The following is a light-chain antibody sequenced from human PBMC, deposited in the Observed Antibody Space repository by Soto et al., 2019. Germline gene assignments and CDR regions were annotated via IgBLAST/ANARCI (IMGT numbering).Light chain of an antibody. J-gene: IGKJ4*01. V-gene: IGKV3-15*01. CDR1: QSVSSN. CDR3: QQYNNWHT. CDR2: GAS. Sequence: EIVMTQSPATLSVSPGERATLSCRASQSVSSNLAWYQQKPGQAPRLLIYGASTRATGIPARFSGSGSGTEFTLTISSLQSEEFAVYYCQQYNNWHTFGGGTKVDIK.